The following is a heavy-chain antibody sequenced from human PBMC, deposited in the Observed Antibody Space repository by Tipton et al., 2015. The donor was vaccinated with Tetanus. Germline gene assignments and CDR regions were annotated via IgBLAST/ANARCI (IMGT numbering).Heavy chain of an antibody. CDR2: VDPRDSQT. J-gene: IGHJ2*01. Sequence: SGPEVKEAGESLRISCKASGYRFSSYWIAWVRQMPGRGLEWMGIVDPRDSQTTYGPSFQGQVTISADRSISTAYVQWSSLKTSDTGIYYCARRRSAVLSGSYHWYFDLWGRGTLVTVSS. V-gene: IGHV5-51*01. D-gene: IGHD3-3*01. CDR1: GYRFSSYW. CDR3: ARRRSAVLSGSYHWYFDL.